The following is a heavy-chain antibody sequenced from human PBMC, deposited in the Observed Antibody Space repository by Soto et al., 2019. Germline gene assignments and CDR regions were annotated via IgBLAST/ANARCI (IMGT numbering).Heavy chain of an antibody. V-gene: IGHV1-69*13. J-gene: IGHJ6*02. D-gene: IGHD3-16*01. CDR1: GGTFSSYA. CDR2: IIPIFGTA. CDR3: AREFGNYYYYYGMDV. Sequence: SVKVSCKASGGTFSSYAISWVRQAPGQGLKWMGGIIPIFGTANYAQKFQGRVTITADESTSTAYMELSSLRSEDTAVYYCAREFGNYYYYYGMDVWGQGTTVTVSS.